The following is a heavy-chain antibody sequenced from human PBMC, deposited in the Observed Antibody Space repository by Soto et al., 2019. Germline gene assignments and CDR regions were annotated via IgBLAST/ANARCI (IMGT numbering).Heavy chain of an antibody. Sequence: SETLSLTCAVYGGSFSGYYWSWIRQPPGKGLEWIGEINHSGSTNYNPSLKSRVTISVDTSKNQFSLKLSSVTAADTAVYYCARGLSLPFPYYYYGMDVWGQGTTVTVSS. CDR3: ARGLSLPFPYYYYGMDV. J-gene: IGHJ6*02. V-gene: IGHV4-34*01. CDR1: GGSFSGYY. D-gene: IGHD3-16*02. CDR2: INHSGST.